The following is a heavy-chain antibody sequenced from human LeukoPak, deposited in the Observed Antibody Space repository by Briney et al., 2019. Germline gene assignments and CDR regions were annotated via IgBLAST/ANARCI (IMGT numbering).Heavy chain of an antibody. J-gene: IGHJ3*02. D-gene: IGHD3-10*01. V-gene: IGHV4-30-2*01. CDR3: ARAQPGYYGSGTYYWGAFDI. CDR2: IYHSGST. CDR1: GGSISSGGYY. Sequence: SETLSLTCTVSGGSISSGGYYWSWIRQPPGKGLEWIGYIYHSGSTYYNPSLKSRVTISVDRSKNQFSLKLSSVTAADTAVYYCARAQPGYYGSGTYYWGAFDIWGQGTMVTVSS.